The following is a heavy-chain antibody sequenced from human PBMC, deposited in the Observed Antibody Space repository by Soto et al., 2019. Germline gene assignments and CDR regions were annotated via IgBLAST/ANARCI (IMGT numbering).Heavy chain of an antibody. Sequence: PSETLSLTCTVSGGSISSYYWSWIRQPPGKGLEWIGYIYYSGSTNYNPSLKSRVTISVDTSKNQFSLKLSSVTAADTAVYYCASVNGATGGHFDYWGQGTLVTVSS. V-gene: IGHV4-59*01. CDR1: GGSISSYY. J-gene: IGHJ4*02. D-gene: IGHD1-26*01. CDR3: ASVNGATGGHFDY. CDR2: IYYSGST.